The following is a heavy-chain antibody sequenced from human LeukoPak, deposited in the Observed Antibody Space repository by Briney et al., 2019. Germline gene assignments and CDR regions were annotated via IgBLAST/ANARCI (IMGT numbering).Heavy chain of an antibody. V-gene: IGHV3-48*01. CDR2: ISSSSSTI. CDR1: GFTFSSYS. CDR3: ARDYDFWSGYPTYDY. D-gene: IGHD3-3*01. J-gene: IGHJ4*02. Sequence: GGSLRLSCAASGFTFSSYSMNWVRQAPGKGLEWVSYISSSSSTIYYADSVKGRFTISRDNAKNSLYLQMNSLRAEDTAVYYCARDYDFWSGYPTYDYWSQGTLVTVSS.